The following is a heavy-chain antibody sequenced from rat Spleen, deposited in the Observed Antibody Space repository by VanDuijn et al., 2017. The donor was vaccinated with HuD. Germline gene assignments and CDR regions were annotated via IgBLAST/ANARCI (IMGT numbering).Heavy chain of an antibody. CDR2: ISSGGGSI. V-gene: IGHV5-27*01. J-gene: IGHJ3*01. CDR1: GFTFNNYY. D-gene: IGHD1-12*02. Sequence: EVQLVESGGGLVQPGRSLKLSCAASGFTFNNYYMAWVRQAPTKGLEWVAYISSGGGSINDRDSVKGRFTISRDNAKSTLYLQMDSLRSEDTATYYCTKPDYYVGSYFYGGFAYWGQGTLVTVHS. CDR3: TKPDYYVGSYFYGGFAY.